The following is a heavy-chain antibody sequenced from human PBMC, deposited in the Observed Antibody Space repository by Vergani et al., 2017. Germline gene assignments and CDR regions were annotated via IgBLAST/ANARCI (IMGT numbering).Heavy chain of an antibody. Sequence: EVQLVESGGGLVQPGGSLRLSCAASGFTFSSYEMNWVRQAPGKGLEWVSYISSSGSTIYYADSVKGRFTISRDNAKNSLYLQMNNLRAADTAVYYSARDQGCSSPRCYAGWFDPWGQGTRVTVSS. J-gene: IGHJ5*02. CDR2: ISSSGSTI. D-gene: IGHD2-2*01. CDR3: ARDQGCSSPRCYAGWFDP. V-gene: IGHV3-48*03. CDR1: GFTFSSYE.